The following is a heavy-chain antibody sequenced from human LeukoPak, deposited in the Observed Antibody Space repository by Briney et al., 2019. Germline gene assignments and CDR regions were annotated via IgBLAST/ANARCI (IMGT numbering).Heavy chain of an antibody. J-gene: IGHJ4*02. D-gene: IGHD6-19*01. Sequence: ASVKVSCKASGGTFSSYAISWVRQAPGQGLERMGGIIPIFGTANYAQKFQGRVTITADESTSTAYMELSSLRSEDTAVYYCARDGGGGWYTDDYWGQGTLVTVSS. CDR1: GGTFSSYA. CDR3: ARDGGGGWYTDDY. V-gene: IGHV1-69*13. CDR2: IIPIFGTA.